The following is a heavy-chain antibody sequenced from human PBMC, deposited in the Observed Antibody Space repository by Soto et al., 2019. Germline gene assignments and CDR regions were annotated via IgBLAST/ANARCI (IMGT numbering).Heavy chain of an antibody. J-gene: IGHJ4*02. CDR3: ARLTPQWPYLDY. Sequence: SETLSLTCTVSGGSISGYYWSWIRQPPGRGLEWIGYIYYRGNTHYNPSLKSRVTISVDTSKNQFSLNLSSVTAADTAVYFCARLTPQWPYLDYWGQGTLVTVSS. D-gene: IGHD6-19*01. CDR2: IYYRGNT. V-gene: IGHV4-59*08. CDR1: GGSISGYY.